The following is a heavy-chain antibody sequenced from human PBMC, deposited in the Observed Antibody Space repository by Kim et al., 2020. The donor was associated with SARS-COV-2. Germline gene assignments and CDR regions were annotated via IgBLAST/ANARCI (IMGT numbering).Heavy chain of an antibody. V-gene: IGHV3-15*01. CDR3: VVDRMYNPHS. J-gene: IGHJ4*02. D-gene: IGHD1-1*01. CDR2: IKSMSIGGTT. CDR1: GFTFSNGW. Sequence: GGSLRLSCTASGFTFSNGWMHWVRQAPGRGLEWVGRIKSMSIGGTTDYTVPVKGRFTISRDDSKNTVYLQMNSLKTDDTAVYYCVVDRMYNPHSWGQGTLVTVSS.